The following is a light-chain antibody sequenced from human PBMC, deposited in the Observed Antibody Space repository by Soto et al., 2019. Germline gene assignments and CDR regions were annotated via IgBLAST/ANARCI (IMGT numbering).Light chain of an antibody. V-gene: IGLV2-14*03. J-gene: IGLJ1*01. CDR1: SSDIGGSNY. CDR3: YSSRSSSSTFYV. Sequence: QSALTQPASVSGSPGQSITISCAGTSSDIGGSNYVSWYQQHPGKAPKLMIYGVSNRPSGVSNRFSGSESSNTASLTISGLQAEDEADYFCYSSRSSSSTFYVFGTGTKLTV. CDR2: GVS.